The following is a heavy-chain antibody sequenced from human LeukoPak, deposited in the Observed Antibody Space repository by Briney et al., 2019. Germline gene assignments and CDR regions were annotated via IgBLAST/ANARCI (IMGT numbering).Heavy chain of an antibody. CDR3: ARDRVGTNLGIHYYYGMDV. D-gene: IGHD1-14*01. V-gene: IGHV1-69*04. J-gene: IGHJ6*02. CDR1: GGTFISYA. Sequence: SVKVSYKASGGTFISYAISWVRRAPGQGLEWMGRIIPILGIANYAQKFQGRVTITADKSTSTAYMELSSLRSEDTAVYYCARDRVGTNLGIHYYYGMDVWGQGTTVTVSS. CDR2: IIPILGIA.